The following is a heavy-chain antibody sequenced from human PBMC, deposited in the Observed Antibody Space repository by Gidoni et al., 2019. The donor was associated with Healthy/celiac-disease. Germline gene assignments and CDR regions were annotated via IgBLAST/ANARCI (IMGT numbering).Heavy chain of an antibody. CDR3: ARITVTYDAFDI. CDR1: DGSISSGDYY. D-gene: IGHD4-17*01. Sequence: QVQLQESGPGLVQPSQTLSLTCTVSDGSISSGDYYWSWLRQPPGKGLEWIGYIYYRGSTYYNPSLKSRVTISVDTSKNQFSLKMSSVTAADTAVYYCARITVTYDAFDIWGQGTMVTVSS. V-gene: IGHV4-30-4*01. CDR2: IYYRGST. J-gene: IGHJ3*02.